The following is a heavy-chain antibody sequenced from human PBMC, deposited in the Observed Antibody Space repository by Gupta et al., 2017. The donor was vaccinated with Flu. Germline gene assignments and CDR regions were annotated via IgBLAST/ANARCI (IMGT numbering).Heavy chain of an antibody. Sequence: QVQLVESGGGLVKPGGSLRLSCAASGFTFSDHYMSWIRQAPGRGLEWISYIGSGGYAIHYADSVKGRFTISRDNTDNSLYLQMSSLRVEDTAIYYCARDCYSDFVGHDHWGQGTLVTVSS. CDR3: ARDCYSDFVGHDH. J-gene: IGHJ4*02. CDR1: GFTFSDHY. V-gene: IGHV3-11*01. CDR2: IGSGGYAI. D-gene: IGHD4-11*01.